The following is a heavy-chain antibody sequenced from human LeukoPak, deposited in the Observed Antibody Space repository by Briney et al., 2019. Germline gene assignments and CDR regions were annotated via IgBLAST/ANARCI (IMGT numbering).Heavy chain of an antibody. CDR1: GVSISSNNW. V-gene: IGHV4-4*02. D-gene: IGHD1-26*01. CDR2: IYHSGSS. CDR3: ARVLTSAYYYYYMDV. J-gene: IGHJ6*03. Sequence: PSETLSLTCAVSGVSISSNNWWNWVRQPPGKGLEWIGEIYHSGSSNYNPSLKSRVTISVDKSKNQLSLKLSSVTAADTAVYYCARVLTSAYYYYYMDVWGKGTTVTVSS.